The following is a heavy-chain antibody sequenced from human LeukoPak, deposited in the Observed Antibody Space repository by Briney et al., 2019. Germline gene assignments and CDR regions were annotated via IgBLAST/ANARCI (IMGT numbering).Heavy chain of an antibody. CDR1: GYTFTSYG. D-gene: IGHD3-10*01. CDR3: AGVGLLWFGESPGMDV. CDR2: ISAYNGNT. Sequence: ASVKVSCKASGYTFTSYGISWVQQAPGQGLEWMGWISAYNGNTNYAQKLQGRVTMTTDTSTSTAYMELRSLRSDDTAVYYCAGVGLLWFGESPGMDVWGQGTTVTVSS. J-gene: IGHJ6*02. V-gene: IGHV1-18*01.